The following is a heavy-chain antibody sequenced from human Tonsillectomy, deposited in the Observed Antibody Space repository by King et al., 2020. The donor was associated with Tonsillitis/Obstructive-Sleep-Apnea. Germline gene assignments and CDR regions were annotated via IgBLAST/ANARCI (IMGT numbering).Heavy chain of an antibody. CDR3: AHSYTIFGEGYMDV. CDR1: GFSLSTSGVG. J-gene: IGHJ6*03. V-gene: IGHV2-5*02. Sequence: ITLQESGPTLVKPPQTLTLTCTFSGFSLSTSGVGVGWIRQPPGKALEWLALIYWDDDKRYSPSLKTRLTITKDTSKNQVVLTLTNMDPVDTATYYCAHSYTIFGEGYMDVWGKGTTVTVS. D-gene: IGHD3-3*01. CDR2: IYWDDDK.